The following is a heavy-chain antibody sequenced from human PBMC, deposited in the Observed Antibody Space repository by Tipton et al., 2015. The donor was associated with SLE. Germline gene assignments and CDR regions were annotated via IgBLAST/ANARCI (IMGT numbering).Heavy chain of an antibody. V-gene: IGHV4-61*05. CDR1: GDSVTSSRYS. J-gene: IGHJ6*02. CDR3: ARGSPGRSEGHYKDYHYGIDV. CDR2: IYTSEDI. Sequence: GLVKPSETLSLTCTVSGDSVTSSRYSWGWIRQPPGKGLEWIGRIYTSEDINYNPSLKSRVTLSVDTSKNQFSLKLISVAAADTAVYYCARGSPGRSEGHYKDYHYGIDVWGQGTTVTVSS. D-gene: IGHD3-9*01.